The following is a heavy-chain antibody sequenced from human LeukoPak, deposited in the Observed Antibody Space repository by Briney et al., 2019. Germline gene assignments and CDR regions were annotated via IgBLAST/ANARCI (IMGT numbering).Heavy chain of an antibody. J-gene: IGHJ4*02. Sequence: GGSLRLSCAASGFTFSSYAMSWVRQAAGKGLEWVSGISGSGGDTYYADSVRGRFTISRDNSKSTLYLQIKSLRAEDTAVYYCAKDTQIAPRPTYFHYWGQGTLVTVSS. CDR2: ISGSGGDT. V-gene: IGHV3-23*01. D-gene: IGHD6-6*01. CDR1: GFTFSSYA. CDR3: AKDTQIAPRPTYFHY.